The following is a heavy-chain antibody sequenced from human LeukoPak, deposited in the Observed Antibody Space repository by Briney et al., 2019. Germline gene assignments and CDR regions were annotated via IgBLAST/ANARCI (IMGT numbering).Heavy chain of an antibody. J-gene: IGHJ4*02. V-gene: IGHV1-2*06. CDR1: GYTFTGYY. CDR2: INPNSGGT. D-gene: IGHD1-26*01. Sequence: ASVKVSCKASGYTFTGYYMHWVRQAPGQGLEWMGRINPNSGGTNYAQKFQGRVTMTRDTSISTAYMELSRLRSDDTAVYYCARDRRELLRVFAYWGQGTLVTVSS. CDR3: ARDRRELLRVFAY.